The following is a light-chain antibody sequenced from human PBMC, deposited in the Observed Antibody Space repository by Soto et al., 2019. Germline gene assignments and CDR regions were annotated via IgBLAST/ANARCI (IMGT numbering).Light chain of an antibody. J-gene: IGKJ3*01. CDR3: QQYGRSPVT. CDR2: NAS. CDR1: ETLSSGS. Sequence: EIAFTQSPGTLSLSPGQRATLSCRASETLSSGSLAWYQQKPGQAPRLLISNASRRATGTPDRFSGSGSGTDFTLTISRXEPEDFAVYFCQQYGRSPVTFGPGTKVDIK. V-gene: IGKV3-20*01.